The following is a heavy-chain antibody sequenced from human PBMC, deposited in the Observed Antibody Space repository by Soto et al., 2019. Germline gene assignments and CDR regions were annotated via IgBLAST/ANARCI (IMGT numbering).Heavy chain of an antibody. CDR1: GGTFSSYT. D-gene: IGHD3-22*01. V-gene: IGHV1-69*02. Sequence: SVKVSCKASGGTFSSYTISWVRQAPGQGLEWMGRIIPILGIANYAQKFQGRVTITADKSTSTAYMELSSLRSEDTAVYYCARYYYDSSGYYYAHWGQGTLVTVSP. CDR3: ARYYYDSSGYYYAH. CDR2: IIPILGIA. J-gene: IGHJ4*02.